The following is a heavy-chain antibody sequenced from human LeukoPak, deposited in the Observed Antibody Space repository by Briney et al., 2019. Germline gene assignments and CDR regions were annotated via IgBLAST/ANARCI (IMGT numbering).Heavy chain of an antibody. J-gene: IGHJ4*02. CDR2: IDASDSYT. D-gene: IGHD2-15*01. CDR1: GYSFTTYW. CDR3: ARGLRGGPSGGGLDY. V-gene: IGHV5-10-1*01. Sequence: GESLKISCQGSGYSFTTYWITWVRQMPGKGLEWMGRIDASDSYTNYSPSFQGHVTISADKSINTAYLQWSSLKASDTAMYYCARGLRGGPSGGGLDYWGQGTLVTVSS.